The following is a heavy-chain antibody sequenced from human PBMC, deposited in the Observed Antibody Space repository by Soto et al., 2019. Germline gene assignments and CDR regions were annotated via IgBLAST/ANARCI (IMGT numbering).Heavy chain of an antibody. V-gene: IGHV3-30-3*01. CDR2: ISFDGSNK. J-gene: IGHJ6*02. Sequence: QVQLVESGGGVVQPGRSLRLSCAASGFTFSSYNMNWVRQAPGKGLEWVTVISFDGSNKYYADSVKGRFTISRDNSKNTLYLQMNSLRAEDTAVYYGGGGVGTFSSHSAPAVGGQGTTIPFPS. CDR3: GGGVGTFSSHSAPAV. D-gene: IGHD1-26*01. CDR1: GFTFSSYN.